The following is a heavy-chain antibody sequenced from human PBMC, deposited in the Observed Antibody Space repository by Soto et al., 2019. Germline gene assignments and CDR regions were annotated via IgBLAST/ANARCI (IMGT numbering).Heavy chain of an antibody. Sequence: GGSLRLSCAASGFMFSSYSMSWIRQAPGKGLEWVSLITSENSYIYYGDSVKGRFTISRDNAKRSLYLEMNSLTAEDTAIYYCPRDGGRLYRGDHYFHYWGLGTLVTVSS. J-gene: IGHJ4*02. CDR3: PRDGGRLYRGDHYFHY. D-gene: IGHD3-10*01. CDR2: ITSENSYI. CDR1: GFMFSSYS. V-gene: IGHV3-21*01.